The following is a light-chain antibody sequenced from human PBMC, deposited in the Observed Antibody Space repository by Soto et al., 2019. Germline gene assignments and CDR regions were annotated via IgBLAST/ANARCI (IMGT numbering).Light chain of an antibody. Sequence: DVVMTHTPLSLSVAPLHPAYISFNSSQILLHITGETFLFWYLQKPGQSQQLMIYEVSTRVSGVKDRFSGSGSGKDFTLEIRRVETDDVGIYYCMQSTQLHPNFGKGQRRAIK. J-gene: IGKJ5*01. CDR2: EVS. V-gene: IGKV2D-29*02. CDR1: QILLHITGETF. CDR3: MQSTQLHPN.